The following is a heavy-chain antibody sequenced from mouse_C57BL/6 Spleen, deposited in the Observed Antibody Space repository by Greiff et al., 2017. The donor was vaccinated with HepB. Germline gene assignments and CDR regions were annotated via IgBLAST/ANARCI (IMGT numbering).Heavy chain of an antibody. D-gene: IGHD1-1*01. CDR2: IRLKSDNYAT. CDR3: TGLRPTYWYFDV. V-gene: IGHV6-3*01. J-gene: IGHJ1*03. Sequence: EVKVEESGGGLVQPGGSMKLSCVASGFTFSNYWMNWVRQSPEKGLEWVAQIRLKSDNYATHYAESVKGRFTISRDDSKSSVYLQMNNLRAEDTGIYYCTGLRPTYWYFDVWGTGTTVTVSS. CDR1: GFTFSNYW.